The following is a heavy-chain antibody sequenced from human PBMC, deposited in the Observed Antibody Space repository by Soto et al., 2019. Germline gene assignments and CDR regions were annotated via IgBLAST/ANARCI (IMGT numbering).Heavy chain of an antibody. J-gene: IGHJ5*02. V-gene: IGHV4-4*07. Sequence: QVQLQESGPGLVKPSETLSLTCTVSGGSISSYYWSWIRQPAGKGLEWIGRIYTSGRTNYNPSLKSRVTMSVDTSKNQFSLKLSSVTAADTAVYYCARDPIDFWSGHNWFDPWGQGTLVTVSS. CDR2: IYTSGRT. D-gene: IGHD3-3*01. CDR3: ARDPIDFWSGHNWFDP. CDR1: GGSISSYY.